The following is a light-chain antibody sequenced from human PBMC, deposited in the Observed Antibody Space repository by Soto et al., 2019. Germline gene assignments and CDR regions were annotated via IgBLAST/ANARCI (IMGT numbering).Light chain of an antibody. V-gene: IGLV2-14*01. J-gene: IGLJ1*01. Sequence: QSVLAQPASVSGSPGQSITISCTGTSSDVGGYNYVSWYQQHPGKAPKLMIYEVSNRPSGVSNRFSGSKSGNTASLTISGLQAEDEADYYCSSYTSSNTRACVFGTGTKSPS. CDR2: EVS. CDR3: SSYTSSNTRACV. CDR1: SSDVGGYNY.